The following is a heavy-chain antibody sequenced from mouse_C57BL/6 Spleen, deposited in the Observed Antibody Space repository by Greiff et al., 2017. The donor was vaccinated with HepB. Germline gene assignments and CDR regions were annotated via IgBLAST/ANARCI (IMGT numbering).Heavy chain of an antibody. Sequence: QVQLQQSGAELVKPGASVKLSCKASGYTFTEYTIHWVKQRSGQGLEWIGWFYPGSGSIKYNEKFKDKATLTADKSSSTVYMELSRLTSEDSAVYFCARHEDTYDEGSSPLDYWGQGTTLTVSS. J-gene: IGHJ2*01. CDR1: GYTFTEYT. V-gene: IGHV1-62-2*01. CDR2: FYPGSGSI. D-gene: IGHD1-1*01. CDR3: ARHEDTYDEGSSPLDY.